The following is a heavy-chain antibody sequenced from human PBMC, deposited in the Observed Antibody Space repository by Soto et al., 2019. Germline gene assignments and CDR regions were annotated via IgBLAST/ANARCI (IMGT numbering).Heavy chain of an antibody. D-gene: IGHD3-22*01. CDR2: ISAYNGNT. V-gene: IGHV1-18*01. CDR1: GYTFSSYA. CDR3: ARGPSPNYDSSGYHFARVYYFDY. Sequence: ASVKVSCKASGYTFSSYAIHWVRQAPGQGLEWMGWISAYNGNTNYAQKLQGRVTMTTDTSTSTAYMELRSLRSDDTAVYYCARGPSPNYDSSGYHFARVYYFDYWGQ. J-gene: IGHJ4*01.